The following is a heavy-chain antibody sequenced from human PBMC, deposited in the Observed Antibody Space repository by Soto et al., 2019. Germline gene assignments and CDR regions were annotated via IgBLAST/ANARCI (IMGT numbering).Heavy chain of an antibody. Sequence: ASVKVSCKASGYTFTSYGISWVRQAPGQGLEWMGWISAYNGNTNYAQKLQGRVTMTTDTSTSTAYMELRSLRSDDTAVYYCARGSSSGNYYYYYGMDVWGQGTTVTVSS. J-gene: IGHJ6*02. CDR2: ISAYNGNT. CDR1: GYTFTSYG. V-gene: IGHV1-18*01. CDR3: ARGSSSGNYYYYYGMDV. D-gene: IGHD6-6*01.